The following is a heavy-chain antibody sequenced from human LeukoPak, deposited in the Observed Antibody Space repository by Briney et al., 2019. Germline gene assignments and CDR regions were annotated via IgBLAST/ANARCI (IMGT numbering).Heavy chain of an antibody. D-gene: IGHD5-12*01. CDR2: VDRDGSNT. V-gene: IGHV3-74*01. CDR1: EITFYTFW. Sequence: PGGPLSLSCVASEITFYTFWMHWVRQAPGKGLVWVARVDRDGSNTNYADSVKGRFTVSRDNSKNALYLEMNSLRVEDTAVYYCAGGGFSGFDRWGQGVLVSVSS. CDR3: AGGGFSGFDR. J-gene: IGHJ4*02.